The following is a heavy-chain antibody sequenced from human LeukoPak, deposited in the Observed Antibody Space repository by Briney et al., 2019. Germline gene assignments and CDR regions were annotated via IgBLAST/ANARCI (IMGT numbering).Heavy chain of an antibody. CDR2: MNPNSGNT. J-gene: IGHJ4*02. CDR1: GYTFTNYD. V-gene: IGHV1-8*03. CDR3: ARRSAYGSGSYYVDY. Sequence: ASVKASCKASGYTFTNYDINWVRQATGQGLEWMGWMNPNSGNTGYAQKFQGRVTITRNTSITTTYMELSSLKSEDTAVYYCARRSAYGSGSYYVDYWGQGTLVTVSS. D-gene: IGHD3-10*01.